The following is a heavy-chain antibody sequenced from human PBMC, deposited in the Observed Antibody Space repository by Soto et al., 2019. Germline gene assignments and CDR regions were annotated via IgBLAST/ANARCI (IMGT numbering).Heavy chain of an antibody. CDR3: ARYYYDSSGYPYYFDY. D-gene: IGHD3-22*01. CDR2: IYHSGST. V-gene: IGHV4-4*02. CDR1: GGSISSSNW. Sequence: SETLSLTCAVSGGSISSSNWWSWVRQPPGTGLGWIGEIYHSGSTNYNPSLKSRVTISVDKSKNQFSLKLSSVTAADTAVYYCARYYYDSSGYPYYFDYWGQGTLVTVSS. J-gene: IGHJ4*02.